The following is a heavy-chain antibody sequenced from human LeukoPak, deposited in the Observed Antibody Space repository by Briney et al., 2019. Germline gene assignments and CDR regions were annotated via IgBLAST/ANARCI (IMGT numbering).Heavy chain of an antibody. CDR3: ARGRGYSGYEYDY. CDR2: ISHSGST. V-gene: IGHV4-34*01. D-gene: IGHD5-12*01. J-gene: IGHJ4*02. Sequence: SETLSLTCAVYGGSFSGYYWSWIRQPPGKGLEWIGEISHSGSTNYNPSLKSRVTISVDTSKNQFSLKLSSVTAADTAVYYCARGRGYSGYEYDYWGQGTLVTVSS. CDR1: GGSFSGYY.